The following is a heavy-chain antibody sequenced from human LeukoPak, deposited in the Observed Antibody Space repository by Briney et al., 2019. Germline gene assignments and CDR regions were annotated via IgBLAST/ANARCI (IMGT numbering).Heavy chain of an antibody. D-gene: IGHD1-26*01. CDR1: GYTFTGYY. CDR2: INPNSGGT. Sequence: ASVKVSCKASGYTFTGYYMHWVRQAPGQGLEWMGWINPNSGGTNYAQKFQGRVTMTRDTSISTAYMELSRLRSDDTAVYYCARVSSIVGATTFDYSGQGTLVTVSS. CDR3: ARVSSIVGATTFDY. V-gene: IGHV1-2*02. J-gene: IGHJ4*02.